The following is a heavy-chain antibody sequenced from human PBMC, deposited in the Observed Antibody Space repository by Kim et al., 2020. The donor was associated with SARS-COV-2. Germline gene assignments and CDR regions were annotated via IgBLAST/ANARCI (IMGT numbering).Heavy chain of an antibody. CDR3: ATRWLQLAELDYYYGMDV. D-gene: IGHD5-12*01. V-gene: IGHV1-69*13. CDR1: GGTFSSYA. J-gene: IGHJ6*02. CDR2: IIPIFGTA. Sequence: SVKVSCKASGGTFSSYAISWVRQAPGQGLEWMGGIIPIFGTANYAQKFQGRVTITADESTSTAYMELSSLRSEDTAVYYCATRWLQLAELDYYYGMDVWGQGTTVTVSS.